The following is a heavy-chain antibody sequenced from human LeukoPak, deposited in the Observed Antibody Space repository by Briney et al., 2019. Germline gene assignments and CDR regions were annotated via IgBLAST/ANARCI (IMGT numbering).Heavy chain of an antibody. V-gene: IGHV1-69*04. CDR2: IIPILGIA. CDR3: ARTHPSVAFDY. D-gene: IGHD6-19*01. CDR1: GGTFSSYA. J-gene: IGHJ4*02. Sequence: SVKVSCKASGGTFSSYAISWVRQAPGQGLEWMGRIIPILGIANYAQKFQGRVTITADKSTSTAYMELSSLRSEDTAVYYCARTHPSVAFDYWGQGTLVTVSS.